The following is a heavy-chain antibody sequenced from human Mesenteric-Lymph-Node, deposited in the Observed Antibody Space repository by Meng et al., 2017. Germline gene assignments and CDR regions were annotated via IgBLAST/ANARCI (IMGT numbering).Heavy chain of an antibody. J-gene: IGHJ4*02. CDR1: GGSISSTSYY. V-gene: IGHV4-39*01. D-gene: IGHD4-23*01. Sequence: QLQLQESGPGLVKPSEPLSLTCTVAGGSISSTSYYGGWIRQPPGKGPEWIGSIYYSGSNYHNPPLKSRLTISVDTSKSQLALKLSSVTAADTAVYYCARQIFEFGYGGNSPFDYWGQGTLVTVSS. CDR2: IYYSGSN. CDR3: ARQIFEFGYGGNSPFDY.